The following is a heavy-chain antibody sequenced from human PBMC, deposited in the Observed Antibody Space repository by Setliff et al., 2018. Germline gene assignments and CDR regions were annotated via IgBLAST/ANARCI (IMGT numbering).Heavy chain of an antibody. V-gene: IGHV4-59*01. CDR3: ARTRYGLGGRPY. CDR2: IHTSGTT. D-gene: IGHD2-15*01. Sequence: SETLSLTCTVSGGSISYYYWSWIRQPPGKGLELIGYIHTSGTTNYNPSLKSRVTISLDTPKNQFSLRLSSVTAADTAVYYCARTRYGLGGRPYWGQGTLVTVSS. CDR1: GGSISYYY. J-gene: IGHJ4*02.